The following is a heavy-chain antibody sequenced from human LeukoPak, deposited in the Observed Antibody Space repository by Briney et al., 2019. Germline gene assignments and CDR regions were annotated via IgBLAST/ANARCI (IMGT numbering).Heavy chain of an antibody. CDR3: ARNKWSAIAAAGPNWFDP. J-gene: IGHJ5*02. Sequence: GASVKVSCKASGYTFTSYAMNWVRQAPGQGLEWMGWINTNTGNPTYAQGFTGRFVFSLDTSVSTAYLQISSLKAEDTAVYYCARNKWSAIAAAGPNWFDPWGQGTLVTVSS. D-gene: IGHD6-13*01. V-gene: IGHV7-4-1*02. CDR2: INTNTGNP. CDR1: GYTFTSYA.